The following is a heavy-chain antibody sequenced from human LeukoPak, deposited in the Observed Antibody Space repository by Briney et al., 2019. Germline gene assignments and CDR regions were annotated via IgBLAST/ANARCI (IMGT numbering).Heavy chain of an antibody. CDR1: GYTFSDFA. J-gene: IGHJ4*02. D-gene: IGHD5-18*01. CDR2: LSGSDGTT. Sequence: GGSLRLSCAASGYTFSDFAMSWVRQAPGKGLEWVSSLSGSDGTTNYADSVKGRFTISRDSSKNTLYLQMNSLRAEDTAVYYCARVRRYSYSYGYTFDYWGQGTLVTVSS. V-gene: IGHV3-23*01. CDR3: ARVRRYSYSYGYTFDY.